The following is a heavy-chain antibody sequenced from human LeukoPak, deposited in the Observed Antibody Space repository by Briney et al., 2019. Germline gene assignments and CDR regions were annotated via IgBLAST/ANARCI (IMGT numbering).Heavy chain of an antibody. V-gene: IGHV4-59*01. CDR3: ARGNLTTVTTYRRAYYYYGMDV. J-gene: IGHJ6*02. CDR1: GGSISSYY. CDR2: IYYSGST. Sequence: SETLSLTCTVSGGSISSYYWSWIRQPPGKGLEWIGYIYYSGSTNYNPSLKSRVTISVDTSKNQSSLKLSSVTAADTAVYYCARGNLTTVTTYRRAYYYYGMDVWGQGTTVTVSS. D-gene: IGHD4-17*01.